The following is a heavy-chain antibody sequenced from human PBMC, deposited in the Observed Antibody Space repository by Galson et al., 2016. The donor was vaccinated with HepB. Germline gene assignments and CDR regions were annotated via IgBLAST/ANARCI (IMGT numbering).Heavy chain of an antibody. Sequence: SETLSLTCAVSGGSFTGYYWSWIRQTPGKGLEWIGSVYYSGTTSYNPSIKSRVTISVDTSKNQFSLKLNSLTAADSAVYYCARHPLGRYWYFDLWGRGTLVTVSS. CDR2: VYYSGTT. V-gene: IGHV4-39*01. J-gene: IGHJ2*01. CDR3: ARHPLGRYWYFDL. D-gene: IGHD7-27*01. CDR1: GGSFTGYY.